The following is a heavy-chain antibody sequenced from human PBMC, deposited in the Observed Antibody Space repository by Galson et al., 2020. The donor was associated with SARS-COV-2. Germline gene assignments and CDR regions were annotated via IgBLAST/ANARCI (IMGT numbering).Heavy chain of an antibody. D-gene: IGHD3-10*01. CDR2: ISGSGGST. CDR1: GFTISSYA. Sequence: GGSLRLSCAASGFTISSYAMSWVRQAPGKGLEWVSAISGSGGSTYYADSVKGRFTISRDNSKNTLYLQMNSLRAEDTAVYYCAKDRATMGRGAGVDPWGQGTLVTVSS. J-gene: IGHJ5*02. V-gene: IGHV3-23*01. CDR3: AKDRATMGRGAGVDP.